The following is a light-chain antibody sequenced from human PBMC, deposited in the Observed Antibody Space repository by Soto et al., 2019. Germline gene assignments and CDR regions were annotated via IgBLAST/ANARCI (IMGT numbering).Light chain of an antibody. Sequence: EIVLTQSPGTLSLSPGERATLSCRASHSISSSYLAWYQQKPGQAPRLLIYGASSRATGIPDRFSGSGSGTDFTLTIIRLEPEDFAVYYCQQYGSSRWTFGQGTKVEIK. CDR3: QQYGSSRWT. CDR2: GAS. J-gene: IGKJ1*01. V-gene: IGKV3-20*01. CDR1: HSISSSY.